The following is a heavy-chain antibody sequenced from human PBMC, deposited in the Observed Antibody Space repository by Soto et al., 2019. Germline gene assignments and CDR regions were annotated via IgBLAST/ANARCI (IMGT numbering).Heavy chain of an antibody. CDR2: IIPLLDIT. CDR1: GGAFTNDI. V-gene: IGHV1-69*08. D-gene: IGHD5-12*01. Sequence: QVQLVQSGAEVKKPGSSVKVSCKASGGAFTNDIITWVRQAPGQGLEWMGRIIPLLDITNYAQKFPGSVTLTADKSTSTAYMELISLISVYTAVYYCARDSPFVSTFSGYDAIDSWGQGTLVTVSS. J-gene: IGHJ4*02. CDR3: ARDSPFVSTFSGYDAIDS.